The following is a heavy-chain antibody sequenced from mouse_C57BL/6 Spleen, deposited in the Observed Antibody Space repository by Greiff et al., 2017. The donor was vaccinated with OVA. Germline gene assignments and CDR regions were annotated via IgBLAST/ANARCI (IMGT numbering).Heavy chain of an antibody. Sequence: VQLQQSGPELVKPGDSVKISCKASGYSFTGYFMNWVMQSHGKSLEWIGRINPYNGDTFYNQKFKGKATLTVDNSSSTAHMELRSLTSEDSAVYYCARGPGSYSNYFDYWGQGTTLTVSS. D-gene: IGHD2-5*01. CDR2: INPYNGDT. V-gene: IGHV1-20*01. CDR1: GYSFTGYF. CDR3: ARGPGSYSNYFDY. J-gene: IGHJ2*01.